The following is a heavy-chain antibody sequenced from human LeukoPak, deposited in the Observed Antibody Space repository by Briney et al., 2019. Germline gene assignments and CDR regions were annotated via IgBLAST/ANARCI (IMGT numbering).Heavy chain of an antibody. Sequence: ASVKVSCKASGYRFTGYYIHWVRQAPGQGLEWMAWINPNSGGTNYAQNFQGRVTVTRDTSVSTAYMEVSRLRSDGTAGYYCARDRRGYYDSGSYYPLIWGQGTLVTVSS. CDR1: GYRFTGYY. CDR3: ARDRRGYYDSGSYYPLI. J-gene: IGHJ4*02. D-gene: IGHD3-10*01. CDR2: INPNSGGT. V-gene: IGHV1-2*02.